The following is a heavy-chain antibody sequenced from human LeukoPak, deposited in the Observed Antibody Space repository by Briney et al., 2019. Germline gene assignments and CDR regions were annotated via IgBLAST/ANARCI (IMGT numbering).Heavy chain of an antibody. D-gene: IGHD3-22*01. V-gene: IGHV4-61*01. CDR3: ARELRGYDSSGYYLDY. CDR2: IYYSGST. CDR1: GGSVSSGSYY. J-gene: IGHJ4*02. Sequence: SETLSLTCTVSGGSVSSGSYYWNWIRQSPGKGLEWIGYIYYSGSTNYNPSLKSRVTISVDTSKNQFSLKLSSVTAADTAVYYCARELRGYDSSGYYLDYWGQGTLVTVSS.